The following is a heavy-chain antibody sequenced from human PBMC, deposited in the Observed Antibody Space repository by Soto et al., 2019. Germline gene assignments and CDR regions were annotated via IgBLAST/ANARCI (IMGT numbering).Heavy chain of an antibody. Sequence: VQVVQPEAEAKRPGSSVKLSCRVSGVTFSNAAFSWVRQAPGHGLEWMGGIIPIFGGAKYAQKFQARVKITADELTDAVYMEVNSFRIDDTAFYFCARDGDYRYQDGTTEYFGMDVWGQGTTITVSS. J-gene: IGHJ6*02. CDR2: IIPIFGGA. V-gene: IGHV1-69*01. CDR1: GVTFSNAA. CDR3: ARDGDYRYQDGTTEYFGMDV. D-gene: IGHD3-16*02.